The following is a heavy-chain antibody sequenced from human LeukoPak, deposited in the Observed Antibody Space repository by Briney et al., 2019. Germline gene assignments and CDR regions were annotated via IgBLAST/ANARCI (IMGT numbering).Heavy chain of an antibody. J-gene: IGHJ4*02. CDR1: GFTFSTYT. V-gene: IGHV3-21*01. CDR2: ISSSTSYI. D-gene: IGHD3-10*01. Sequence: PGGSLRLSCAASGFTFSTYTMTWVRQAPGKGLEWVSSISSSTSYIYYADSVKGRFTISRDNAKNSLYLQMNSLRVEDTAVYYCARVYYTSRSQVDYWGQGTLVTVSS. CDR3: ARVYYTSRSQVDY.